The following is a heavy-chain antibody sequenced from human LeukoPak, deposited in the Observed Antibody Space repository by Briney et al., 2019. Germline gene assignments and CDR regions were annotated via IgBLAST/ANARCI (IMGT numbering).Heavy chain of an antibody. CDR2: IYRSGST. V-gene: IGHV4-38-2*02. CDR1: GYSISSGYY. D-gene: IGHD2-2*01. CDR3: ARGQVGSSTSCYDY. Sequence: SETLSLTCTVSGYSISSGYYWGWIRQPPGKGLEWIGSIYRSGSTYYNPSLRSRVTISVDTSKNQFSLKLSSVTAADTTVYYCARGQVGSSTSCYDYWGQGTLVTVSS. J-gene: IGHJ4*02.